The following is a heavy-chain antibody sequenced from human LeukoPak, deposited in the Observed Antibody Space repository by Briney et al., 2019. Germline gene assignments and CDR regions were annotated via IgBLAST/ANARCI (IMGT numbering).Heavy chain of an antibody. J-gene: IGHJ4*02. CDR1: GFTFSIYG. Sequence: GGSLRLPCAASGFTFSIYGMHWVRQAPGKGLEWVAFIRHDGSNKYYADSVKGRFTISRDNSKNTLYLQVNSLRAEDTAVYFCAKDKDSYGSGSFPFDYWGQGTLVTVSS. D-gene: IGHD3-10*01. CDR3: AKDKDSYGSGSFPFDY. V-gene: IGHV3-30*02. CDR2: IRHDGSNK.